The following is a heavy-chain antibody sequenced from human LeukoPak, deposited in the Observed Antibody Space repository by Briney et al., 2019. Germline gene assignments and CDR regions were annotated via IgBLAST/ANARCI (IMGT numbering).Heavy chain of an antibody. Sequence: GGSLRLSCAASRFTFSNYAMSWVRQAPGKGLEWVSTISGSGGSTYYADSVKGRFTISRDNSKNTLHLQMNSLRAEDTAVYYCAKSAYYDSSGFYREYYFDYWGQGTTVTVSS. CDR3: AKSAYYDSSGFYREYYFDY. D-gene: IGHD3-22*01. V-gene: IGHV3-23*01. J-gene: IGHJ4*03. CDR1: RFTFSNYA. CDR2: ISGSGGST.